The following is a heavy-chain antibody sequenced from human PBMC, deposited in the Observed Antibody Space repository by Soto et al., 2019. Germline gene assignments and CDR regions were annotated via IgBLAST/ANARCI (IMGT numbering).Heavy chain of an antibody. D-gene: IGHD3-16*01. Sequence: SETLSLTCTVSGGSISSYYWSWIRQPPGKGLEWIGYIYYSGSTNYNPSLKSRVTISVDTSKNQFSLKLSSVTAADTAVYYCARDRSRGKLSPYYYYMDVWGKGTTVTVSS. V-gene: IGHV4-59*01. J-gene: IGHJ6*03. CDR2: IYYSGST. CDR3: ARDRSRGKLSPYYYYMDV. CDR1: GGSISSYY.